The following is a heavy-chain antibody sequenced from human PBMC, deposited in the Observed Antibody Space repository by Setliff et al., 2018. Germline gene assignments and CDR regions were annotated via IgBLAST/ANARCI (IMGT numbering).Heavy chain of an antibody. Sequence: PGGSLRLSCAASGFTFSSYDMHWVRQATGKGLEWVSAIGTAGDTYYPGSVKGRFTISRENAKNSLYLQMNSLRAGDTAVYYCARGGDYCGGECYIPPPDSYWGQGTLVTVSS. CDR3: ARGGDYCGGECYIPPPDSY. CDR1: GFTFSSYD. CDR2: IGTAGDT. J-gene: IGHJ4*02. D-gene: IGHD2-21*01. V-gene: IGHV3-13*01.